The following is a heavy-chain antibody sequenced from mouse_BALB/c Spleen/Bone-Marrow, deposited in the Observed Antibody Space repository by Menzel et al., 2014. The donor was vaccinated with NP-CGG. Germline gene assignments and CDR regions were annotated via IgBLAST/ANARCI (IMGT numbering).Heavy chain of an antibody. CDR3: ARHDPYYYGRGFDV. D-gene: IGHD1-1*01. V-gene: IGHV14-3*02. Sequence: VQLQQSGAELVKPGASVKLSCTASGFNIKDTYMHWVKQRPEQGLEWIGRIDPANGNTKYDPKFQGKATITADTSSNTAYLQLSSLTSEDTAVYYCARHDPYYYGRGFDVWGAGTTVTVSS. CDR2: IDPANGNT. J-gene: IGHJ1*01. CDR1: GFNIKDTY.